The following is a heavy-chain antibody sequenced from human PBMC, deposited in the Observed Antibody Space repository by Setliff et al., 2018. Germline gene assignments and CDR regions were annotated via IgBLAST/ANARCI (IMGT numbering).Heavy chain of an antibody. CDR2: MNPNSGNT. V-gene: IGHV1-8*02. D-gene: IGHD4-4*01. CDR1: GYTFNNYD. Sequence: ASVQVSCKASGYTFNNYDINWVRQGTGQGLEWMGWMNPNSGNTGYAQKFQGRVTMTRNTSISTVYMELTSLRYGDMAVYYCARGLRQDRSNSDVFDIWGQGTVVTVSS. J-gene: IGHJ3*02. CDR3: ARGLRQDRSNSDVFDI.